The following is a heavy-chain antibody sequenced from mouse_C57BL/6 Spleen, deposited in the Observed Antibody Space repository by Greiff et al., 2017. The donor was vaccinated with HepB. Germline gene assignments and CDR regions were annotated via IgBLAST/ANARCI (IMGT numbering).Heavy chain of an antibody. J-gene: IGHJ4*01. CDR2: IYPRSGNT. Sequence: VKLMESGAELARPGASVKLSCKASGYTFTSYGISWVKQRTGQGLEWIGEIYPRSGNTYYNEKFKGKATLTADKSSSTAYMELRSLTSEDSAVYFCARGHEIYSFMDYWGQGTSVTVSS. V-gene: IGHV1-81*01. CDR3: ARGHEIYSFMDY. CDR1: GYTFTSYG. D-gene: IGHD2-1*01.